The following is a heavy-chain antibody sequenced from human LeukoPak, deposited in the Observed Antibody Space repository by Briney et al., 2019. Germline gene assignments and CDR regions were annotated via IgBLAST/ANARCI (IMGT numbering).Heavy chain of an antibody. Sequence: GGSLRLSCAASGFTVSGNYMSWVRQAPGKGLEWVSVIYSDDRTYYADSVKGRFTISRDNSKNTLYLQMSTLRAEDTAVYYCTRDGDYYDTSGPDVWGKGTTVTVSS. CDR1: GFTVSGNY. CDR3: TRDGDYYDTSGPDV. J-gene: IGHJ6*04. CDR2: IYSDDRT. V-gene: IGHV3-53*01. D-gene: IGHD3-22*01.